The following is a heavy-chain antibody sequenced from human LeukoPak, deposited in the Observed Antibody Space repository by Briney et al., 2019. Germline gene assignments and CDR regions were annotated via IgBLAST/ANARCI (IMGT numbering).Heavy chain of an antibody. CDR3: ARQLRGYDY. CDR2: IYPDGSDT. V-gene: IGHV5-51*01. D-gene: IGHD5-12*01. CDR1: GYSFTSYS. Sequence: GEYLKTPREGSGYSFTSYSIAWVRQMPGEGLEGMGIIYPDGSDTRYSPPFKGQVTISADKSIATAYLQWSGLKASDTAMYYCARQLRGYDYWGQGTLVTVSS. J-gene: IGHJ4*02.